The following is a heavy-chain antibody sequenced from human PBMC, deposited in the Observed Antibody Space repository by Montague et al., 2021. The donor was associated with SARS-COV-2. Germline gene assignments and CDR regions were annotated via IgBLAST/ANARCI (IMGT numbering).Heavy chain of an antibody. CDR2: IYYSGTA. Sequence: SETLSLTCTMSGGSITYSSYYWGWIRLPPGKGLEWFGSIYYSGTAXYNASLKSRVTMSLDMSKNQLSLRLKSTTAADTAVYFCARASFYYGSGSHYNNWFDSWGQGTVVTVSS. CDR3: ARASFYYGSGSHYNNWFDS. V-gene: IGHV4-39*07. CDR1: GGSITYSSYY. J-gene: IGHJ5*01. D-gene: IGHD3-10*01.